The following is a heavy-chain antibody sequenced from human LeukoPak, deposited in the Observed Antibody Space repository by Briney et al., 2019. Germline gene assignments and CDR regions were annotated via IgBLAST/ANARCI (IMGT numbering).Heavy chain of an antibody. D-gene: IGHD3-22*01. V-gene: IGHV1-69*05. CDR3: ASMIVVVITDGRDAFDI. J-gene: IGHJ3*02. Sequence: SVKVSCXASGGTFSSYAISWVRQAPGQGLEWMGGIIPIFGTANYAQKFQGRVTITTDESTSTAYMELSSLRSEDTAVYYCASMIVVVITDGRDAFDIWGQGTMVTVSS. CDR1: GGTFSSYA. CDR2: IIPIFGTA.